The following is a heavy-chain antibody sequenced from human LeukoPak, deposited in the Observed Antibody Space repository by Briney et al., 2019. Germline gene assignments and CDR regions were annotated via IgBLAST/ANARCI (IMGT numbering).Heavy chain of an antibody. CDR1: GFAFSRYG. CDR3: AKYGVPAAIPGNHWFGS. Sequence: PGGSLRLSCSVSGFAFSRYGIIWVRQAPGQGPEWVAFISFDGTKKDYAGSVKGRFTISRDNLKNTVFLQMNSLRTEDTAVYYCAKYGVPAAIPGNHWFGSWGQGTLVTVSS. J-gene: IGHJ5*01. CDR2: ISFDGTKK. V-gene: IGHV3-30*18. D-gene: IGHD2-2*01.